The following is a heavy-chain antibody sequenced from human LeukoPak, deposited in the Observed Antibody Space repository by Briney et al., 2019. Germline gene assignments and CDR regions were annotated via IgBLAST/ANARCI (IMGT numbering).Heavy chain of an antibody. Sequence: SETLSLTCTVSGGSISSYYWSWFRQPPGKGLEWIGYIYYSGSTNYNPSLKSRVTISVDTSKNQFSLKLSSVTAADTAVYYCARGLGTVQQQAFDIWGQGTMVTVSS. J-gene: IGHJ3*02. V-gene: IGHV4-59*12. CDR3: ARGLGTVQQQAFDI. D-gene: IGHD2-21*02. CDR2: IYYSGST. CDR1: GGSISSYY.